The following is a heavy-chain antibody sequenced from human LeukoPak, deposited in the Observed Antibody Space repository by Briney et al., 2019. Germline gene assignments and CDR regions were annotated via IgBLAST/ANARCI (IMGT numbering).Heavy chain of an antibody. CDR3: AKARDDFWSGFDY. CDR2: ISWNSGSI. CDR1: GFTFDDYA. Sequence: PGGSLRLSCAASGFTFDDYAMHWVRQAPGKGLEWVSGISWNSGSIGYADSVKGRFTISRDNAKNSLYLQMNSLRAEDMALCYCAKARDDFWSGFDYWGQGTLVTVSS. D-gene: IGHD3-3*01. J-gene: IGHJ4*02. V-gene: IGHV3-9*03.